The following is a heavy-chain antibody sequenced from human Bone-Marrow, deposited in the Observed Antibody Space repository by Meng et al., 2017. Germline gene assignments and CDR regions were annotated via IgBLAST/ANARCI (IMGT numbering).Heavy chain of an antibody. Sequence: KVSCKGSGYSFTSYWIGWVRQMPGKGLEWMGIIYPGDSDTRYSPSFQGQVTISADKSISTAYLQWSSLKASDTAMYYCARLARTGPDYYYYGMDVWGQGTTVTVSS. CDR2: IYPGDSDT. V-gene: IGHV5-51*01. CDR1: GYSFTSYW. CDR3: ARLARTGPDYYYYGMDV. J-gene: IGHJ6*02.